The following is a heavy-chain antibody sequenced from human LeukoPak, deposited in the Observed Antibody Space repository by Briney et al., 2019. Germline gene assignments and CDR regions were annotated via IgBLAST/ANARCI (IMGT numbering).Heavy chain of an antibody. CDR2: INTSGGST. V-gene: IGHV3-23*01. CDR1: GFTFRHYD. Sequence: GETLRLSCVASGFTFRHYDMSWVRQAPGKGLEWVSSINTSGGSTYYADSLEGRFTISRDNSKNTLHLQMNNVRAEDTALYYCMKLPTMIIVIDTDFEYWGQGAQVTVST. J-gene: IGHJ4*02. D-gene: IGHD2-21*01. CDR3: MKLPTMIIVIDTDFEY.